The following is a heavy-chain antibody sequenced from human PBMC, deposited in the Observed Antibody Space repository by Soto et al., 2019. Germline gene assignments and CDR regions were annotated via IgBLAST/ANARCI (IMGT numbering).Heavy chain of an antibody. D-gene: IGHD1-20*01. CDR3: ATITTGGIYYYYGMDV. Sequence: QVQLVQSGAEVKKPGASVKVSCKASGYTFTSYGISWVRQAPGQGLDRMGWISAYNGNTNYAQKLQGRVTMTTDTSTSTAYMELRSLRSDDTAVYYCATITTGGIYYYYGMDVWGQGTTVTVSS. J-gene: IGHJ6*02. CDR1: GYTFTSYG. CDR2: ISAYNGNT. V-gene: IGHV1-18*04.